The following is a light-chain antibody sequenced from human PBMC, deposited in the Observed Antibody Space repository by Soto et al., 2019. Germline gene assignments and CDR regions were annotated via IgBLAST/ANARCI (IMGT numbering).Light chain of an antibody. CDR1: QSISSG. J-gene: IGKJ1*01. Sequence: SQMPQSPSTLSASVGGRLTITCRASQSISSGLAWYQQKKGKAPKLLIYDASSLESGVPSRFSGSGYGTEFTLTISSLQTDDFATYYCQQYNSYSGTFGQGTKVDIK. CDR2: DAS. V-gene: IGKV1-5*01. CDR3: QQYNSYSGT.